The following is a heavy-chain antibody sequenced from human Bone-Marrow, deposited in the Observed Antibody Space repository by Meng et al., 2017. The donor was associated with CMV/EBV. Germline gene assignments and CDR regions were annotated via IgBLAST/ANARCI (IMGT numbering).Heavy chain of an antibody. V-gene: IGHV1-69*05. CDR2: IIPIFGTA. J-gene: IGHJ5*02. Sequence: SVKVSCKASGGTFSSYAISWVRQAPGQGLEWMGGIIPIFGTANYAQKFQGRVTITTDESTSTAYMELSSLRSEDTAVYYCARGVGDYDFWSGYRNWFDPWGQGTLVTVPS. CDR3: ARGVGDYDFWSGYRNWFDP. D-gene: IGHD3-3*01. CDR1: GGTFSSYA.